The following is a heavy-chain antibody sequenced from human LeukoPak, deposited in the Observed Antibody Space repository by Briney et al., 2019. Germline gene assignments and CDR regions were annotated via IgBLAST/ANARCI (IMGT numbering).Heavy chain of an antibody. V-gene: IGHV3-23*01. J-gene: IGHJ4*02. D-gene: IGHD3-10*01. Sequence: GGSLRLSRAPSGFSLSDYGMSWVRQGPGEGLEWVASISGIGGSTYYVDPVKGRFTISRDNSKNTLYLQMNSLRVEDTAVYYCAQDGSRSASGSYSDNWGQGTLVTVSS. CDR2: ISGIGGST. CDR1: GFSLSDYG. CDR3: AQDGSRSASGSYSDN.